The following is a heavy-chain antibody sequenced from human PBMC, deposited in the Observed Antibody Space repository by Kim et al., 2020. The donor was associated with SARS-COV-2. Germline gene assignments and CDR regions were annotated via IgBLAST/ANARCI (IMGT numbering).Heavy chain of an antibody. CDR2: IYPGDSDT. D-gene: IGHD2-2*01. Sequence: GESLKISCKGSGYSFTSYWIGWVRQMPGKGLEWMGIIYPGDSDTRYSPSFQGQVTISADKSISTAYLQWSSLKASDTAMYYCARGLRYCSSTSCLLAPFDYWGQGTLVTVSS. CDR1: GYSFTSYW. V-gene: IGHV5-51*01. J-gene: IGHJ4*02. CDR3: ARGLRYCSSTSCLLAPFDY.